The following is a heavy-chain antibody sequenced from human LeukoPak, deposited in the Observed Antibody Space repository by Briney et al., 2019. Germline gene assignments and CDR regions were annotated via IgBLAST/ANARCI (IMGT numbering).Heavy chain of an antibody. V-gene: IGHV1-46*03. CDR3: TTYYDFWSGKNWFDP. CDR2: INPSGGST. Sequence: ASVKVSCKASGYTFTSYYMHWVRQAPGQGLEWMGIINPSGGSTSYAQKFQGRVTMTRDTSTSTVYMELSSLRSEDTAVYYCTTYYDFWSGKNWFDPWGQGTRVTVSS. D-gene: IGHD3-3*01. J-gene: IGHJ5*02. CDR1: GYTFTSYY.